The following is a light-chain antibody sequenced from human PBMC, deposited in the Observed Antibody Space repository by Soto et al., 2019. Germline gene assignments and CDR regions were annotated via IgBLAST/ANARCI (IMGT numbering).Light chain of an antibody. J-gene: IGLJ2*01. V-gene: IGLV2-14*03. CDR3: SSYTTISTVV. Sequence: SVLTQPASVSGSPGQSITISCTGTSSDIGGYNYVSWYQQHPGKAPQLMIYDVSNRPSGLSNRFSGSKSGNTASLTISGLQAEDAADYYRSSYTTISTVVFGGGTKLPVL. CDR1: SSDIGGYNY. CDR2: DVS.